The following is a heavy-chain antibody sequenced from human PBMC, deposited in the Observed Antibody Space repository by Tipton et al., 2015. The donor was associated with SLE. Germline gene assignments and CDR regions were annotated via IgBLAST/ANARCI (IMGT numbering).Heavy chain of an antibody. J-gene: IGHJ2*01. CDR2: IKQDTSET. V-gene: IGHV3-7*01. D-gene: IGHD2-15*01. CDR3: ARDGAGGCGVHPDWSFDL. Sequence: QLVQSGGGVVQPGRSLRLSCTVSGFTFSNYWMSWVRQAPGKGLEWVANIKQDTSETYYVDSVKGRFTISRDNGKNSLPLQMNNLRAEDTAVYYCARDGAGGCGVHPDWSFDLWGRGTLVTVSS. CDR1: GFTFSNYW.